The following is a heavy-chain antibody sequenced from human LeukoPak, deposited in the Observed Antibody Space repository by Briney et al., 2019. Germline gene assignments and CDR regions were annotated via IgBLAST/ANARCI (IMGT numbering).Heavy chain of an antibody. V-gene: IGHV3-7*01. J-gene: IGHJ4*02. Sequence: PGGSLRLSCAASGFTFSSYWMSWVRQAPGKGLEWVANIKQDGSEKYYVDSVKGRFTISRDNAKNSLYLQMNSLRAEDTAVYYCASAPPYYYGSGTGGLDYWGQGTLVTVSS. CDR3: ASAPPYYYGSGTGGLDY. D-gene: IGHD3-10*01. CDR2: IKQDGSEK. CDR1: GFTFSSYW.